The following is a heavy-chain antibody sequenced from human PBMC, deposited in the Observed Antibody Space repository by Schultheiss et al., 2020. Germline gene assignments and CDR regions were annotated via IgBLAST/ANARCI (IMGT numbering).Heavy chain of an antibody. J-gene: IGHJ6*02. D-gene: IGHD1-7*01. CDR2: ISGSGGST. CDR3: AKEWNWNYVGYYYGMDV. V-gene: IGHV3-23*01. Sequence: GSLRLSCAASGFTFSSYWMSWVRQAPGKGLEWVSAISGSGGSTYYADSVKGRFTISRDNSKNTLYLQMNSLRAEDTAVYYCAKEWNWNYVGYYYGMDVWGQGTTVTVSS. CDR1: GFTFSSYW.